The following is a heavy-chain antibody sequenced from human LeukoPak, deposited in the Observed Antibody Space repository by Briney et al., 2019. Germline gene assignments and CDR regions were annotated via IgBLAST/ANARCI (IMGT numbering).Heavy chain of an antibody. J-gene: IGHJ3*02. CDR2: IKQDGSEK. CDR1: GFTFSSYW. V-gene: IGHV3-7*03. Sequence: GGSLRLSCAASGFTFSSYWMSWVRQAPGKGLEWVANIKQDGSEKYYVDSVKGRFTISRDNAKNSLFLQMNFLRAEDTALYFCAQGRRFDWLLFVFDIWGQGTMVTVSS. CDR3: AQGRRFDWLLFVFDI. D-gene: IGHD3-9*01.